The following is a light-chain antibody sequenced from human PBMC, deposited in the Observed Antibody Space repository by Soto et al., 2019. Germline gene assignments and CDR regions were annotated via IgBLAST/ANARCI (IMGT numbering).Light chain of an antibody. CDR1: SSNIGSNR. Sequence: QPVLTQTPSASGIPGRMVTISCSGSSSNIGSNRVNWYQQLPGTAPKLLIHTNNKRPSGVPDRFSGSKSGTSASLAITGLRSEDEADYYCAVWDDSLARYVFGTGTKVTVL. CDR3: AVWDDSLARYV. CDR2: TNN. V-gene: IGLV1-44*01. J-gene: IGLJ1*01.